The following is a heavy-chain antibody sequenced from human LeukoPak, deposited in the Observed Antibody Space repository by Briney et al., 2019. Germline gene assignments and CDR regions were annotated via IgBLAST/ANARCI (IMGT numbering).Heavy chain of an antibody. CDR3: ARGVVRGVDLDY. Sequence: SETLSLTCTVSGGSISSSSYYWGWIRQPPGKGLEWIGSIYYSGSTYYNPSLKSRVTISVDTSKNQFSLKLSSVTAADTAVYYCARGVVRGVDLDYWGQGTLVTVSS. CDR1: GGSISSSSYY. V-gene: IGHV4-39*07. CDR2: IYYSGST. D-gene: IGHD3-10*01. J-gene: IGHJ4*02.